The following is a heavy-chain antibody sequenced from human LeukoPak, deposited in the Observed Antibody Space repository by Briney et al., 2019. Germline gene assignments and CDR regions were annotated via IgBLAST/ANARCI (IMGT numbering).Heavy chain of an antibody. CDR1: GGSISSSSYY. CDR3: AKSNGSGLVDI. Sequence: SETLSLTCTVSGGSISSSSYYWGWIRQPPGKGLECVGSIYYSGSTYYNPSLKRLVTISLDTSRNQFSLKLNSVTAADTAVYYCAKSNGSGLVDIWGQGTMVTVSS. J-gene: IGHJ3*02. D-gene: IGHD3-10*01. CDR2: IYYSGST. V-gene: IGHV4-39*07.